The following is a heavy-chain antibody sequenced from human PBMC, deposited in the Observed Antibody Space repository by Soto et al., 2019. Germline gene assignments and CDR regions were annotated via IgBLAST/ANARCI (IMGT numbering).Heavy chain of an antibody. V-gene: IGHV6-1*01. CDR2: TYYRSKWYN. CDR1: GDSVSSNSAA. D-gene: IGHD6-19*01. J-gene: IGHJ5*02. CDR3: ARDRRAVAGTYNWFDP. Sequence: SQTLSLTCAISGDSVSSNSAAWNWVRQSPSRGLEWLGRTYYRSKWYNDYAVSVKSRITINPDTSKNQFSLQLNSVTPEDTAVYYCARDRRAVAGTYNWFDPWGQGTLVTVSS.